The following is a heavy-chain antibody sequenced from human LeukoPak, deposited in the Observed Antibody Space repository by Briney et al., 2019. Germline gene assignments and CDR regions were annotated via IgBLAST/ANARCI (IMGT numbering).Heavy chain of an antibody. V-gene: IGHV4-59*01. J-gene: IGHJ5*02. CDR2: IYYSGST. Sequence: SETLSLTCAVSGGSISSYYWSWIRQPPGKGLEWIGYIYYSGSTNYNPSLKSRVTISVDTSKNQFSLKLSSVTAADTAVYYCARDRVGSTWFDPWGQGTLVTVSS. D-gene: IGHD3-16*01. CDR1: GGSISSYY. CDR3: ARDRVGSTWFDP.